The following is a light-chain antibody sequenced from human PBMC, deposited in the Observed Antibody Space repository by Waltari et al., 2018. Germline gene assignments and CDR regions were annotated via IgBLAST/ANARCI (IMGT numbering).Light chain of an antibody. J-gene: IGLJ1*01. CDR2: EVS. Sequence: QSALTQPPSASGSPGQSVTISCTGTSSDVGGYNYVPWYQQHPGKAPKLMIYEVSKRPSGVPDRFSGSKSGNTASLTVSGLQAEDEADYYCSSYAGSNNPYVFGTGTKVTVL. V-gene: IGLV2-8*01. CDR3: SSYAGSNNPYV. CDR1: SSDVGGYNY.